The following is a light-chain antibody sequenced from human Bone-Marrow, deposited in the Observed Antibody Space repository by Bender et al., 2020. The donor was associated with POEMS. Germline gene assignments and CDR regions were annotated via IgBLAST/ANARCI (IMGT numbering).Light chain of an antibody. CDR2: GYN. V-gene: IGLV1-40*01. J-gene: IGLJ3*02. CDR3: QSYDNSLGGWV. Sequence: QSVLTQPPSVSGAPVQRVTISCTGSSSNTGSGYAINWYQHLPGTAPKLLIYGYNNRPSGVPDRFSGSKSGTSASLAITGLQAEDEGDYYCQSYDNSLGGWVFGGGTKLTVL. CDR1: SSNTGSGYA.